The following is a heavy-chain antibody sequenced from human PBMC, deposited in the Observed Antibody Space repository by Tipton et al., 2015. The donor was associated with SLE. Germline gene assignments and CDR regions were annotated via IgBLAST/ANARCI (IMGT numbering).Heavy chain of an antibody. Sequence: TLSLTCTVSGGSLSSSSYYWGWIRQPPGKGLEWIANIYYSGSTYYNPSLKSRVTISVDTSKNQFSLKLSSVTAADTAVYYCARGGGKADAFDIWGQGTMVTVSS. CDR1: GGSLSSSSYY. J-gene: IGHJ3*02. D-gene: IGHD3-16*01. V-gene: IGHV4-39*07. CDR3: ARGGGKADAFDI. CDR2: IYYSGST.